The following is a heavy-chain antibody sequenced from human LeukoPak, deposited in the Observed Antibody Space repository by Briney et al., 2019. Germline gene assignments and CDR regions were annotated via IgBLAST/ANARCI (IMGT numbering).Heavy chain of an antibody. CDR2: INSDETIS. J-gene: IGHJ1*01. CDR1: GFTFSSYW. V-gene: IGHV3-74*01. D-gene: IGHD3-16*01. Sequence: GGSLRLSCAASGFTFSSYWMHWVRHVPNQGLMWVSRINSDETISEYVDSVNGRFTISRDNVKNTLYLQMNSLRAEDTAVYFCLYGGYFQHWGQGTLVTVSS. CDR3: LYGGYFQH.